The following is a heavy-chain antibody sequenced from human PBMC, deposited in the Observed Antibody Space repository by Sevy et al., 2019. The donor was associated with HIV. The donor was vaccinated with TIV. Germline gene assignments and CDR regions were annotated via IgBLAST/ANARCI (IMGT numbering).Heavy chain of an antibody. D-gene: IGHD5-18*01. Sequence: SETLSLTCTVSGASISSGDDYWSWIRQPPGKGLEWIGYIYYSGSTYYNPSLKSRVTISVDTSKNQFSLKVRSVTAADTAVYYGARVRGYTHVYSFDYWGQGSLVTVSS. CDR1: GASISSGDDY. CDR2: IYYSGST. V-gene: IGHV4-30-4*01. J-gene: IGHJ4*02. CDR3: ARVRGYTHVYSFDY.